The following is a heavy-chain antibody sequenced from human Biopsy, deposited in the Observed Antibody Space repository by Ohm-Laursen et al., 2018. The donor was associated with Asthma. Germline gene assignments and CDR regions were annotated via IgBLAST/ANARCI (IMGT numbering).Heavy chain of an antibody. CDR2: ASYDGGVA. V-gene: IGHV3-30*18. CDR3: AKRRGYSDLTDFDH. D-gene: IGHD3-3*01. CDR1: GFTFSSYG. Sequence: SLRLSCTASGFTFSSYGMHWVRQAPGKGLEWVAVASYDGGVAHYADSMKGRFTIPRDNAKSTLYLQMNRLRTDDTAVYYCAKRRGYSDLTDFDHWGQGTLVTVSS. J-gene: IGHJ4*02.